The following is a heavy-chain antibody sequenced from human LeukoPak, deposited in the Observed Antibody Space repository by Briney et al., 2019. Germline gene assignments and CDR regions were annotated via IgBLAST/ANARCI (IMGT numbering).Heavy chain of an antibody. V-gene: IGHV3-30*03. J-gene: IGHJ4*02. Sequence: GGSLRLSCAASGFTLSNFAMHWVRQAPGKGLEWVALISYDGSDKYHADSVKGRFSISRDNSKNTLYLQMNSLRSEDTAVYYRAGGYWGAGWYFDYWGQGTLVTVSS. CDR3: AGGYWGAGWYFDY. D-gene: IGHD6-19*01. CDR1: GFTLSNFA. CDR2: ISYDGSDK.